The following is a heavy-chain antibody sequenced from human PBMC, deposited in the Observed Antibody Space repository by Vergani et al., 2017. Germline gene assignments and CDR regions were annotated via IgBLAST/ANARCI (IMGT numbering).Heavy chain of an antibody. J-gene: IGHJ4*02. D-gene: IGHD2-2*01. V-gene: IGHV4-34*01. CDR3: ALDCSSTSCRKGGDY. Sequence: QVQLQQWGAGLLKPSETLSLTCAVYGGSFSGYYWSWIRQPPGKGLEWIGEINHSGSTNYNPSLKSRFTISVDTSKNQFSLKLSSVTAADTAVYYCALDCSSTSCRKGGDYWGQGTLVTVSS. CDR1: GGSFSGYY. CDR2: INHSGST.